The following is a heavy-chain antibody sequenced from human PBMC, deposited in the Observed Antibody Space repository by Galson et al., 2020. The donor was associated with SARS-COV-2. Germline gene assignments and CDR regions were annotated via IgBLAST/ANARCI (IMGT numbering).Heavy chain of an antibody. J-gene: IGHJ5*02. D-gene: IGHD2-2*02. Sequence: ASVKVSCKVSGYTLTELSMHWVRQAPGKGLEWMGGFDPEDGETIYAQKFQGRVTMTEDTSTDTAYMELSSLRSEDTAVYYCATSPVVPAAIPWWFDPWGQGTQVIVSS. CDR2: FDPEDGET. CDR1: GYTLTELS. V-gene: IGHV1-24*01. CDR3: ATSPVVPAAIPWWFDP.